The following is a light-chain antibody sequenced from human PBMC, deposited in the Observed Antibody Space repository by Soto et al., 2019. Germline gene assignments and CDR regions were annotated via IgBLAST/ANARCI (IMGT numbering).Light chain of an antibody. CDR1: SSDVGGYNF. Sequence: ALTQPASVFGSPGQSITFSCTGTSSDVGGYNFVSWYQQHPGKAPKLMIYEVSSRPSGVSNRFSGSKSGNTASLTISGLQPEDEADYYCSSYTTSTTVVFGTGTKVTVL. J-gene: IGLJ1*01. CDR3: SSYTTSTTVV. V-gene: IGLV2-14*03. CDR2: EVS.